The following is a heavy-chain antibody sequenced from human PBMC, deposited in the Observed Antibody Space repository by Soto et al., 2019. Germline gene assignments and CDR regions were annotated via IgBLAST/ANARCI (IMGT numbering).Heavy chain of an antibody. CDR1: GGTFSSYA. D-gene: IGHD3-22*01. Sequence: SVKVSCKASGGTFSSYAISWVRQAPGQGLEWMGGIIPIFGTANYAQKFQGRVTITADKSTSTAYMELSSLRSEDTAVYYCARDRGIEGYYDSSGYYYFDYWGQGTLVTVSS. V-gene: IGHV1-69*06. CDR3: ARDRGIEGYYDSSGYYYFDY. J-gene: IGHJ4*02. CDR2: IIPIFGTA.